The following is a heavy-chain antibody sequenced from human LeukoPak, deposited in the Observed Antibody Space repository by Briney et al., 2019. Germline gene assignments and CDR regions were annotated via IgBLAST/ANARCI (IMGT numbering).Heavy chain of an antibody. D-gene: IGHD6-13*01. J-gene: IGHJ4*02. CDR1: GDSVSSDSAA. V-gene: IGHV6-1*01. CDR2: TYYRSKWYY. Sequence: SQTLSLTCAISGDSVSSDSAAWRWIRQSPSRGLEWLGRTYYRSKWYYDYVVSVKSRMTITPDTSKIQLSLQLNSVTPEDTAVYYCARGMGAFDSWGQGTLVTVSS. CDR3: ARGMGAFDS.